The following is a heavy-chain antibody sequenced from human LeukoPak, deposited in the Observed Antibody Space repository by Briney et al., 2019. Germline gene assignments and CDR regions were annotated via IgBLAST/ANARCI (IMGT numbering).Heavy chain of an antibody. J-gene: IGHJ4*02. D-gene: IGHD2-15*01. Sequence: SETLSLTCTVSGGSLSSGDYYWSWIRQPPGKGLEYIGYIYYSGSTSYNPSLKSRVTISVDTSKNQFSLKLSSVTAADMAVYYCARAPVGYCSGGTCKRYFDYWGQGTLVTVSS. CDR1: GGSLSSGDYY. CDR3: ARAPVGYCSGGTCKRYFDY. V-gene: IGHV4-30-4*01. CDR2: IYYSGST.